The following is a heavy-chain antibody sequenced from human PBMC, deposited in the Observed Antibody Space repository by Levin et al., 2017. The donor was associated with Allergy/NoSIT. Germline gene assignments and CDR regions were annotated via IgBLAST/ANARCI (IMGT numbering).Heavy chain of an antibody. D-gene: IGHD3-16*01. J-gene: IGHJ5*02. CDR1: GGSISSGGYY. CDR2: IYYSGST. CDR3: ARGGLGGFDP. V-gene: IGHV4-31*03. Sequence: SETLSLTCTVSGGSISSGGYYWSWIRQHPGKGLEWIGYIYYSGSTYYNPSLKSRVTISVDTSKNQFSLKLSSVTAADTAVYYCARGGLGGFDPWGQGTLVTVSS.